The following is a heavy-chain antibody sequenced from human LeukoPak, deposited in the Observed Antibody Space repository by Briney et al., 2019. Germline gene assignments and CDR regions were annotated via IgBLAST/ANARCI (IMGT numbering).Heavy chain of an antibody. V-gene: IGHV3-53*01. CDR2: INSGGTT. D-gene: IGHD3-10*01. CDR3: ARNKGVYGSGSYDN. CDR1: GFTVSGHY. Sequence: GGSLRLSCAASGFTVSGHYRSWVRQAPGKGLEWVSQINSGGTTYYADSVKGRFTISRDNSKNTLYLQMNSLRAEDTAVYHCARNKGVYGSGSYDNWGPGTLVTVSS. J-gene: IGHJ4*02.